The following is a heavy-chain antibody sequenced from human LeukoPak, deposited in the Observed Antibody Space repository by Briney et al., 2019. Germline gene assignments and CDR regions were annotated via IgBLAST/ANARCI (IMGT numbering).Heavy chain of an antibody. Sequence: SVKVSCKASGGTFSSYAISWVRQAPGQGLEWMGRIIPILGIANYAQKFQGGVTITADKSTSTAYMELSSLRSEDTAVYYCARGYCSGGSCLPRSYGMDVWGQGTTVTVSS. J-gene: IGHJ6*02. V-gene: IGHV1-69*04. CDR1: GGTFSSYA. CDR3: ARGYCSGGSCLPRSYGMDV. D-gene: IGHD2-15*01. CDR2: IIPILGIA.